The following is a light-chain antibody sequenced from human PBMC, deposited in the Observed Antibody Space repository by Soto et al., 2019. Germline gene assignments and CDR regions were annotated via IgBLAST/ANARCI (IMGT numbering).Light chain of an antibody. J-gene: IGKJ3*01. Sequence: EIVLTQSPATLSLSPGEGATLSCRASQSIGTYLAWYQHKPGQAPRLLIFDASNRATGIPARFSGSGSGTDFTLTISSLEPEDFAVYYCQHYGGSFIFGPGTKVDFK. CDR3: QHYGGSFI. CDR1: QSIGTY. V-gene: IGKV3-11*01. CDR2: DAS.